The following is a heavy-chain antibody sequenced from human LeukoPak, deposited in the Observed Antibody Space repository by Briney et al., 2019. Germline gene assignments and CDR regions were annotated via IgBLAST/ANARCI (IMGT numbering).Heavy chain of an antibody. J-gene: IGHJ4*02. CDR2: MNPNSRNT. D-gene: IGHD3-16*02. Sequence: ASVKVSCKASGYTFTSYDINWVRQATGQGLEWMGWMNPNSRNTGYAQKFQGRVTMTRNTSISTAYMELSSLRSEDTAVYYCARVTFGGVVADFDYWGQGTLVTVSS. V-gene: IGHV1-8*01. CDR3: ARVTFGGVVADFDY. CDR1: GYTFTSYD.